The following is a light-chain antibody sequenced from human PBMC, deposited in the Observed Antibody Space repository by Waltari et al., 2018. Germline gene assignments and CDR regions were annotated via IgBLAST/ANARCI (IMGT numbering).Light chain of an antibody. CDR1: QSIRSW. Sequence: DIQMTQSPSTLSASVGDRVTITCRASQSIRSWLAWYQQKPGKAPKVLIYDASTLESGVSSRFSGSGSGTEFTLTINGLQPDDFATYYCQHYNNYSFGQGTKVEIQ. J-gene: IGKJ1*01. V-gene: IGKV1-5*01. CDR2: DAS. CDR3: QHYNNYS.